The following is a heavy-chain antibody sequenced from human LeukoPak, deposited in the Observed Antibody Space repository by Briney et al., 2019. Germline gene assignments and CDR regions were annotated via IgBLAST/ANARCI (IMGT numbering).Heavy chain of an antibody. D-gene: IGHD2-21*02. J-gene: IGHJ4*02. V-gene: IGHV4-38-2*01. CDR1: GYSISSDYY. CDR3: ARRVTFDY. CDR2: IYHSGST. Sequence: SETLSLTCAVSGYSISSDYYWGWIRQPPGKGLEWIGSIYHSGSTYYNPSLKSRVTISVDTSKNQFSLKLSSVTAADTAVYYCARRVTFDYWGQGTLVTVSS.